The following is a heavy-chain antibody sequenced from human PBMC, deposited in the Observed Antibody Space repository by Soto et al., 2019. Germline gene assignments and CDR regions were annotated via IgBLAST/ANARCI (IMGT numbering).Heavy chain of an antibody. CDR2: IYYLGNT. CDR3: ARQNYYGSGTHD. V-gene: IGHV4-39*01. D-gene: IGHD3-10*01. CDR1: GASFNITGFY. J-gene: IGHJ4*02. Sequence: QVQLQESGPGLVKPSETLSLSCSVSGASFNITGFYWGWIRQPPGKGLEWIGSIYYLGNTHYNPSLKSRAIISADSSNNQFSLKLRSVTAADTAVYYCARQNYYGSGTHDWGLGTLVTVSS.